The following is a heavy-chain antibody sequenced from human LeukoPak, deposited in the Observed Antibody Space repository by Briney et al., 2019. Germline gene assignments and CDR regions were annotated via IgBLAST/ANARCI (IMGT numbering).Heavy chain of an antibody. CDR2: IKQDGSEK. D-gene: IGHD5-18*01. J-gene: IGHJ4*02. CDR1: AFTFSSYW. V-gene: IGHV3-7*01. Sequence: GGSLRLSCAASAFTFSSYWMSWVRQTPGKWLEWVANIKQDGSEKYYVDSVRGRFTTSRDNVTKSMYLQMKGLRVEETGVYYCARVRGYSYGDTGDFDYWGQGTLVTVSS. CDR3: ARVRGYSYGDTGDFDY.